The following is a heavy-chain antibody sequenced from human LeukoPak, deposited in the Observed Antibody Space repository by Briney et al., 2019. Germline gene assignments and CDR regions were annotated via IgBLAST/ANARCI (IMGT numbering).Heavy chain of an antibody. V-gene: IGHV3-30*02. J-gene: IGHJ4*02. D-gene: IGHD3-3*01. CDR1: GFTFRSYG. CDR2: VRYDGSNK. CDR3: AKNYDFWSGYPDY. Sequence: GGSLRLSCAASGFTFRSYGMHWVRQAPGKGLEWVAFVRYDGSNKYYADYVKGRFTISKDNSKNTLYLQMNSLRAEDTAVYYCAKNYDFWSGYPDYWGQGTLVTVSS.